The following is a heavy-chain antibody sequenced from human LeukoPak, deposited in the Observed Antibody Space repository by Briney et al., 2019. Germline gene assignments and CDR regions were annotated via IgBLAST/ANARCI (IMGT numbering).Heavy chain of an antibody. CDR2: IFANGDIT. J-gene: IGHJ6*02. CDR3: VKSPADGLDV. V-gene: IGHV3-64D*09. Sequence: GGSLRLSCSASGFTFSTYPMHWVRQDPGKGLEYVSTIFANGDITSYAASVKGRFTTSRDNSKNTVYLQMSSLRPEDTAVYYCVKSPADGLDVWGQGATVTVSS. CDR1: GFTFSTYP.